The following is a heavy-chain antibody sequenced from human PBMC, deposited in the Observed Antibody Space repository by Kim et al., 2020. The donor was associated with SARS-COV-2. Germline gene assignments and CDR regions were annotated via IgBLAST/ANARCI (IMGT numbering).Heavy chain of an antibody. J-gene: IGHJ4*02. V-gene: IGHV3-73*01. CDR1: GFTFSGSA. Sequence: GGSLRLSCAASGFTFSGSAMHWVRQAPGKGLEWVGRIRTKPNDYATAYAASVKGRFIISRDDSKNTAYLQMNSLKTEDTAVYYCTRQFPGSTGLSACWGQGTLVTVSS. CDR2: IRTKPNDYAT. CDR3: TRQFPGSTGLSAC. D-gene: IGHD2-2*01.